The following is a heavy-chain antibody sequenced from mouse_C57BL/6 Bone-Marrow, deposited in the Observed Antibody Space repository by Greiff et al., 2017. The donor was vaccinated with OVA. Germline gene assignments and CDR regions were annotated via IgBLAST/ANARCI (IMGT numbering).Heavy chain of an antibody. CDR3: TRTYYGSNDY. D-gene: IGHD1-1*01. V-gene: IGHV1-39*01. CDR2: INPNYGTT. Sequence: EVKLQESGPELVKPGASVKISCKASGYSFTDYNMNWVKQSNGKSLEWIGVINPNYGTTSYNQKFKGKAKLTAVTSASTAYMELSSLTNEDSAVYYCTRTYYGSNDYWGQGTTLTVSS. J-gene: IGHJ2*01. CDR1: GYSFTDYN.